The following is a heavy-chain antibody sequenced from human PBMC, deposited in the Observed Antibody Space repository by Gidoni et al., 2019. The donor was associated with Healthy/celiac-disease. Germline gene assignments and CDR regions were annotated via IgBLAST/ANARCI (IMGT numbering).Heavy chain of an antibody. V-gene: IGHV4-39*01. CDR3: ARRTYYDFWSGPGGINWFDP. D-gene: IGHD3-3*01. J-gene: IGHJ5*02. Sequence: QLQLQESCPGLVKPSETLSLTCTVSVDSISISSYYWCWIRQPPGKGLEWIGSIYSSGSTYYNPSQKSRVTKSVDTSKNQFSRKLSSVTAAETDVYYWARRTYYDFWSGPGGINWFDPWGQGTLVTVSS. CDR2: IYSSGST. CDR1: VDSISISSYY.